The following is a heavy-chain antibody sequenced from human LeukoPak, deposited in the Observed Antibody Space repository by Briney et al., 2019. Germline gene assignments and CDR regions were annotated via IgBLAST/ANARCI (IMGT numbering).Heavy chain of an antibody. CDR3: ARDSSFPYYDFWSGSSDY. CDR2: FDPEDGET. V-gene: IGHV1-24*01. D-gene: IGHD3-3*01. Sequence: ASVKVSCKVSGYTLTELSMHWVRQAPGKGLEWMGGFDPEDGETIYAQKFQGRVTMTEDTSTDTAYMELSSLRSEDTAVYYCARDSSFPYYDFWSGSSDYWGQGTLVTVSS. CDR1: GYTLTELS. J-gene: IGHJ4*02.